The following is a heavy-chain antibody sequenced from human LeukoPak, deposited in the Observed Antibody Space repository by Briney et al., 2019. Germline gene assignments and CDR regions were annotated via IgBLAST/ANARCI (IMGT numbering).Heavy chain of an antibody. D-gene: IGHD3-10*01. CDR2: IYHSGST. J-gene: IGHJ3*02. Sequence: SETLSLTCAVSGYSISSGYYWGWIRPPPGKGLEWIGSIYHSGSTYYSPSLKSRVTISLDTSRNQFSLKLNSVTAADTAVYYCAKSNGYGLVDIWGQGTMVTVSS. V-gene: IGHV4-38-2*01. CDR3: AKSNGYGLVDI. CDR1: GYSISSGYY.